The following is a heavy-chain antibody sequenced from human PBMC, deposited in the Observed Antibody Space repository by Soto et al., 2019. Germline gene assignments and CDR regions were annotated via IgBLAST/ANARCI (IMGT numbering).Heavy chain of an antibody. CDR1: GFTFSSYG. J-gene: IGHJ6*02. CDR3: AKDGFSSWSHYYYYYGMDV. D-gene: IGHD6-6*01. CDR2: ISYDGSNK. Sequence: QVQLVESGGGVVQPGRSLRLSCAASGFTFSSYGMHWVRQAPGKGLEWVAVISYDGSNKYYADSVKGRFTISRDNSKNELYXQMNSLRAEDTAVYYCAKDGFSSWSHYYYYYGMDVWGQGTTVTVSS. V-gene: IGHV3-30*18.